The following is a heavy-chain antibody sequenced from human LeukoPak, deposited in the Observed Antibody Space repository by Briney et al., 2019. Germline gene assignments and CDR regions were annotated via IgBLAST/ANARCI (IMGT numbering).Heavy chain of an antibody. CDR1: GGSISSSSYY. Sequence: SETLSLTCTVSGGSISSSSYYWGWIRQPPGKGLERIGSIYYSGSTYYNPSLKSRVTISVDTSKNQFSLKLSSVTAADTAVYYCARLPITMVRGVRRGSFDYWGQGTLVTVSS. D-gene: IGHD3-10*01. J-gene: IGHJ4*02. CDR3: ARLPITMVRGVRRGSFDY. CDR2: IYYSGST. V-gene: IGHV4-39*01.